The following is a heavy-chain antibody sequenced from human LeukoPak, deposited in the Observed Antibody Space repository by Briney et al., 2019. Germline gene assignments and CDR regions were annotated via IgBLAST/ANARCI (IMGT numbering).Heavy chain of an antibody. CDR3: ARDRSITIFGVVSIQVDWFDP. D-gene: IGHD3-3*01. CDR1: GFTFSSYS. V-gene: IGHV3-21*01. CDR2: ISSSSSYI. Sequence: GGSLRLSCAASGFTFSSYSMNWVRQAPGKGLEWVSSISSSSSYIYYADSVKGRFTISRDNAKNSLYLQMNSLRAEDTAVYYCARDRSITIFGVVSIQVDWFDPWGQGTLVTVS. J-gene: IGHJ5*02.